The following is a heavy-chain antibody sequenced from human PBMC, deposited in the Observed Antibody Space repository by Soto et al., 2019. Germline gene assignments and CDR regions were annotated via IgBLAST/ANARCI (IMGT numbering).Heavy chain of an antibody. Sequence: QVQLQQWGAGLLKPSETLSLSCDVYGGSFSGSWWNWVRQPPEKGLEWIGEINDRGDTNYNPSLESRVTISPDPSRNHFSLDLRSVTVADMAIYYCATGRGPETYWGHGTLVTVSS. J-gene: IGHJ4*01. CDR3: ATGRGPETY. CDR2: INDRGDT. V-gene: IGHV4-34*02. CDR1: GGSFSGSW. D-gene: IGHD3-10*01.